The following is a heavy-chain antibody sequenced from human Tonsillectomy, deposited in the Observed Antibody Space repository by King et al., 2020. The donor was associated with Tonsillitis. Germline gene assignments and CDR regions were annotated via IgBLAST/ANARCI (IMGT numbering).Heavy chain of an antibody. D-gene: IGHD3-10*01. J-gene: IGHJ6*02. CDR1: GFSLSTSGMC. CDR3: ARNYYYCSGSPPFGMDV. Sequence: VTLKESGPALVKPTQTLTLTCTFSGFSLSTSGMCVSWIRQPPGKALEWLARIDWDDNKYYSTSLNTRLTVSKDTSKNQVVLTMTNMDPVDTATYYCARNYYYCSGSPPFGMDVWGQGTSVTVSS. CDR2: IDWDDNK. V-gene: IGHV2-70*11.